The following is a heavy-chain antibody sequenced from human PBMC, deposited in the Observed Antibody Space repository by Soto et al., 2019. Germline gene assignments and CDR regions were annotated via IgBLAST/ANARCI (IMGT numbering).Heavy chain of an antibody. D-gene: IGHD3-22*01. CDR1: GFTFSSYG. CDR3: AKGHDSSGYYYYYYHGMDV. CDR2: ISYDGSNK. Sequence: QVQLVESGGGVVQPGRSLRLSCAASGFTFSSYGMHWVRQAPGKGLEWVAVISYDGSNKYYADSVKGRFTISRDNSKNTLYLQMNSLRAEDTAVYYCAKGHDSSGYYYYYYHGMDVWGQGTTVTVSS. V-gene: IGHV3-30*18. J-gene: IGHJ6*02.